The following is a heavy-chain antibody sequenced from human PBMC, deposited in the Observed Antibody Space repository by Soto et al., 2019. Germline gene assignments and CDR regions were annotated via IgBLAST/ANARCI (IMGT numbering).Heavy chain of an antibody. CDR3: ARDNPWYPGLYYYYGMDV. CDR1: GFTFSSYW. V-gene: IGHV3-74*01. J-gene: IGHJ6*02. D-gene: IGHD6-13*01. CDR2: INSDGSST. Sequence: GSLRLSCAASGFTFSSYWMHWVRQAPGKGLVWVSRINSDGSSTSYADSVKGRFTISRDNAKNTLYLQMNSLRAEDTAVYYCARDNPWYPGLYYYYGMDVWGQGTTVTVS.